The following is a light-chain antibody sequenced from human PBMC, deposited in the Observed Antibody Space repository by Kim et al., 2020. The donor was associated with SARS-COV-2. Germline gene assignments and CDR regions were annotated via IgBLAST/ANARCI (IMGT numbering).Light chain of an antibody. CDR2: DAS. CDR3: QQRTTWPGT. V-gene: IGKV3-11*01. CDR1: QSVSSY. J-gene: IGKJ1*01. Sequence: LSPGERATLSCRASQSVSSYLAWYQQKPGQAPRLLIYDASKWATGVPARFSGSGSGTDFTLTITSLEPEDFAVYYCQQRTTWPGTFGQGTKVDIK.